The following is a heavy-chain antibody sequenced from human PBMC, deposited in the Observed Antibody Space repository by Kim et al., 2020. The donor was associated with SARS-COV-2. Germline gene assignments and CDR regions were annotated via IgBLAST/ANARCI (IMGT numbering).Heavy chain of an antibody. CDR1: GYTFTSYG. CDR2: ISAYNGNT. CDR3: ARVLGVAVAGNPSDY. Sequence: ASVKVSCKASGYTFTSYGISWVRHAPGQGLEWMGWISAYNGNTNYAQKLQGRVTMTTDTSTSTAYMELRSLRSDDTAVYYCARVLGVAVAGNPSDYWGQGTLVTVSS. J-gene: IGHJ4*02. V-gene: IGHV1-18*04. D-gene: IGHD6-19*01.